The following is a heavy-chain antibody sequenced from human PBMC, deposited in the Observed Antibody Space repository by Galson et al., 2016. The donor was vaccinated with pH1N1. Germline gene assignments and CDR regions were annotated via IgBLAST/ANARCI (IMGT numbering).Heavy chain of an antibody. V-gene: IGHV5-51*01. CDR3: ARQNDYGDYRGDAFYI. D-gene: IGHD4-17*01. Sequence: QSGAEVKKPGESLKISCKGSGYNFATSWIGWVRQMPGKGLEWMGIIYLGGSHIRYSPPFQGQVTISADKSINIVYLQWSSLKASDTAIYYCARQNDYGDYRGDAFYIWGQGTMVTVSS. CDR2: IYLGGSHI. CDR1: GYNFATSW. J-gene: IGHJ3*02.